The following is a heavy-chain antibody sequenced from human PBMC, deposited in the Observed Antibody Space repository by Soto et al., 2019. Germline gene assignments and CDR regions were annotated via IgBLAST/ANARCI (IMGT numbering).Heavy chain of an antibody. Sequence: ASVKVSCKASGYTFTSYDINWVRQATGQGLEWMGWMNPNSGNTGYAQKFQGRVTMTRKTSISTAYMELSSLRSEDTAVYYCARAQGDDFFDYYYYMDVWGKGTTVTVSS. D-gene: IGHD3-3*01. CDR3: ARAQGDDFFDYYYYMDV. CDR1: GYTFTSYD. J-gene: IGHJ6*03. V-gene: IGHV1-8*01. CDR2: MNPNSGNT.